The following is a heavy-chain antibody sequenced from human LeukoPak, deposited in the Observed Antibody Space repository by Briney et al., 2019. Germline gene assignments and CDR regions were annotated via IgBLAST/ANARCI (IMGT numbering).Heavy chain of an antibody. D-gene: IGHD1-26*01. CDR1: GFTFSTYR. CDR3: AKMGSSLPYYYYMDV. Sequence: PGGSLRLSCAASGFTFSTYRMNWVRQAPGRGLEWVSSISSSSSDIYYADSVKGRFTISRDNSKNTLYLQMNSLRAEDTAVYYCAKMGSSLPYYYYMDVWGKGTTVTVSS. V-gene: IGHV3-21*04. CDR2: ISSSSSDI. J-gene: IGHJ6*03.